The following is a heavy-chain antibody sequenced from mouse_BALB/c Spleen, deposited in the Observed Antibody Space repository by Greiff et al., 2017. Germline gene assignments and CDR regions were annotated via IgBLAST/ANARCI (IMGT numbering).Heavy chain of an antibody. Sequence: VKLQQSGAELAKPGASVKMSCKASGYTFTSYWMHWVKQRPGQGLEWIGYINPSTGYTEYNQKFKDKATLTADKSSSTAYMQLSSLTSEDSAVYYCARREGIYYGTYYYAMDYWGQGTSVTVSS. CDR2: INPSTGYT. J-gene: IGHJ4*01. D-gene: IGHD2-1*01. V-gene: IGHV1-7*01. CDR1: GYTFTSYW. CDR3: ARREGIYYGTYYYAMDY.